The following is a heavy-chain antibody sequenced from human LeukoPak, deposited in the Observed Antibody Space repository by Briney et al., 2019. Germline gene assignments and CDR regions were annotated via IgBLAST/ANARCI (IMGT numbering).Heavy chain of an antibody. CDR3: AKDCVDYYDSSGYYWGAFDY. Sequence: TGGSLRLSCAASGFTFSSYAMSWVRQAPGKGLEWVSAISGSGGSTYYADSVKGRFTISRDNYKNTLYLQMNSLRAEDTAVYYCAKDCVDYYDSSGYYWGAFDYWGQGTLVTVSS. CDR2: ISGSGGST. CDR1: GFTFSSYA. D-gene: IGHD3-22*01. J-gene: IGHJ4*02. V-gene: IGHV3-23*01.